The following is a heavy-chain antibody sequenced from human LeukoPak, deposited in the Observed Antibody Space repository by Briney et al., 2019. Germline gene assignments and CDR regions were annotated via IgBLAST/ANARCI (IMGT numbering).Heavy chain of an antibody. Sequence: ASVKVSCKASGYTFTSYDINWVRQATGQGLEWMGWMNPNSGNTGYAQKFQGRVTITRNTSISTAYMELSSLRSEDTAVYYCARHFWDIVVVPAAIVARPNWFDPWGQGTLVTVSS. V-gene: IGHV1-8*03. J-gene: IGHJ5*02. CDR3: ARHFWDIVVVPAAIVARPNWFDP. D-gene: IGHD2-2*02. CDR1: GYTFTSYD. CDR2: MNPNSGNT.